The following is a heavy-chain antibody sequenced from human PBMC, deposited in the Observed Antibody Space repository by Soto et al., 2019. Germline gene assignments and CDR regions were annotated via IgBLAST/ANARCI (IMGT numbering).Heavy chain of an antibody. Sequence: LQLQESGPGLVKPSETLSLTCFVSGGPLRTSSYLWGWIRQPPGKGLEWVGAFPYSGSANYRSSLQSRVTISVDTSQNQFSLRLRSVTAADTAVYYCARHRWGSGSYSGLLDFWGQGALVTVSS. V-gene: IGHV4-39*01. CDR1: GGPLRTSSYL. J-gene: IGHJ4*02. CDR3: ARHRWGSGSYSGLLDF. D-gene: IGHD3-10*01. CDR2: FPYSGSA.